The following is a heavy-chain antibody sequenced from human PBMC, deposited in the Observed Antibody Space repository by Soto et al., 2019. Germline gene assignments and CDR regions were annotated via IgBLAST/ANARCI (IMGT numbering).Heavy chain of an antibody. J-gene: IGHJ6*02. Sequence: SLRLSCAASGFTFSTYGMQWVRQAPGKGLEGVAVISYDGYLKYYVDAVKGRFTVARDNSKNTLFLEMNSLRVEDTAVYFCAKDFKVSGSHYGTLNYYYGMDVWGQGTTVTVSS. D-gene: IGHD3-10*01. CDR3: AKDFKVSGSHYGTLNYYYGMDV. CDR1: GFTFSTYG. CDR2: ISYDGYLK. V-gene: IGHV3-30*18.